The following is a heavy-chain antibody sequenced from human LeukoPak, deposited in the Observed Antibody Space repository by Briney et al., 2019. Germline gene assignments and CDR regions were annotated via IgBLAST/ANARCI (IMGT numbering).Heavy chain of an antibody. CDR3: ARVGASARRVYFDY. CDR1: GYTFTSYG. CDR2: ISAYNGNT. D-gene: IGHD6-6*01. J-gene: IGHJ4*02. V-gene: IGHV1-18*01. Sequence: VASVKVSCKASGYTFTSYGISWVRQAPGQGLEWMGWISAYNGNTNYAQKFQGRVTITADKSTSTAYMELSSLRSEDTAVYYCARVGASARRVYFDYWGQGTLVTVSS.